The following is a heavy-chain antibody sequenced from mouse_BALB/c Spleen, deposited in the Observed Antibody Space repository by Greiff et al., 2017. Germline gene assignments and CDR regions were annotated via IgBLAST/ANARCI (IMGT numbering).Heavy chain of an antibody. CDR3: ARVTMIRGAMDY. CDR1: GYSITSGYY. Sequence: EVQLQESGPGLVKPSQSLSLTCSVTGYSITSGYYWNWIRQFPGNILEWMCYISYDGSNNYNPTLKNRISITPDTSKNQFFLKLNSVTTEDTATYYCARVTMIRGAMDYWGQGTSVTVSS. D-gene: IGHD2-4*01. V-gene: IGHV3-6*02. CDR2: ISYDGSN. J-gene: IGHJ4*01.